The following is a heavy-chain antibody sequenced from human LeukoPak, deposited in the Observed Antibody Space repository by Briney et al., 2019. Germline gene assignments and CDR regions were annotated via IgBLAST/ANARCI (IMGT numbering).Heavy chain of an antibody. CDR1: GFTFSSYA. D-gene: IGHD3-10*01. CDR2: ISYDGSNK. J-gene: IGHJ6*03. V-gene: IGHV3-30*04. Sequence: GGSLRLSCAASGFTFSSYAMHWVRQAPGKGLEWVAVISYDGSNKYYADSVKGRFTISRDNSKNTLYLQMNSLRAEDTAVYYCARVDYYGSGSYYLPRKIYYYYMDVWGKGTTVTISS. CDR3: ARVDYYGSGSYYLPRKIYYYYMDV.